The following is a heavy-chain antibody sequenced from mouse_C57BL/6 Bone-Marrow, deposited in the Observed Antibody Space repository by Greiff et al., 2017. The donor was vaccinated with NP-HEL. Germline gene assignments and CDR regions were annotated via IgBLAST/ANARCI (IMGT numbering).Heavy chain of an antibody. J-gene: IGHJ2*01. V-gene: IGHV1-18*01. CDR2: INPNNGGT. Sequence: VQLQQSGPELVKPGASVKIPCKASGYTFTDYSMDWVKQSHGKSLEWIGDINPNNGGTIYNQKFKGKATLTVDKSSSTAYMELRSLTSEDTAVYYCRVYDYGFPYYFDYWGQGTTLTVSS. D-gene: IGHD2-4*01. CDR3: RVYDYGFPYYFDY. CDR1: GYTFTDYS.